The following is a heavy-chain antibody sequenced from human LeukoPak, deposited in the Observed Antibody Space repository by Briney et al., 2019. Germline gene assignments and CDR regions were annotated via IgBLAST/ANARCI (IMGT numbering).Heavy chain of an antibody. V-gene: IGHV6-1*01. CDR2: TYYRSKWYY. D-gene: IGHD6-19*01. CDR1: GYSVSSNSAA. Sequence: SQTLSLTCDISGYSVSSNSAAWNWIRQSPSRGLEWMGRTYYRSKWYYDYAVSVKSRITINPDTSKNQFSLQLNSVTPDDTAVYYCASSPIAVAGNNWFDPWGQGTLVTVSS. CDR3: ASSPIAVAGNNWFDP. J-gene: IGHJ5*02.